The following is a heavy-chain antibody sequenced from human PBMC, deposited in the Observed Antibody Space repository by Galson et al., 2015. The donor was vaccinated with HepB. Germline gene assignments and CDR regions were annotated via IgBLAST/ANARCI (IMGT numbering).Heavy chain of an antibody. CDR2: ISYDGSNK. CDR3: AREWGFRGRCS. V-gene: IGHV3-30*04. D-gene: IGHD1-26*01. CDR1: GFTFSSYA. J-gene: IGHJ5*02. Sequence: SLRLSCAASGFTFSSYAMHWVRQAPGKGLEWVAVISYDGSNKYYADSVKGRFTISRDNSKNTLYLQMNSLRAEDTAVYYCAREWGFRGRCSWAQGTLVAVSP.